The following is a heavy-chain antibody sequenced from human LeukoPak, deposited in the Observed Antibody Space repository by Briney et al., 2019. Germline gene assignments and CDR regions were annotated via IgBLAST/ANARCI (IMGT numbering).Heavy chain of an antibody. V-gene: IGHV3-53*01. D-gene: IGHD3-10*01. CDR2: IYSGGST. CDR3: ARETARFGFNAFDI. Sequence: GGSLRLSCAASGFTVSSNYMSWVRQAPGKRLEWVSVIYSGGSTYYADSVKGRFTISRDNSKNTLYLQMNSLRAEDTAVYYCARETARFGFNAFDIWGQGTMVTVSS. CDR1: GFTVSSNY. J-gene: IGHJ3*02.